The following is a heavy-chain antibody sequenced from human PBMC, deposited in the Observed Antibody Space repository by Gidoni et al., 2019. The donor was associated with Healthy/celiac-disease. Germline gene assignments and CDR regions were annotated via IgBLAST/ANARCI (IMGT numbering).Heavy chain of an antibody. V-gene: IGHV4-34*01. CDR1: GGSFSGYY. D-gene: IGHD6-6*01. Sequence: QVQLQQWGAGLLTPSETLSLTCAVYGGSFSGYYWSWIRQPPGKGLEWIGEINHSGSTNYNPSLKSRVTISVDTSKNQFSLKLSSVTAADTAVYYCARVAYSSSVDYWGQGTLVTVSS. CDR3: ARVAYSSSVDY. J-gene: IGHJ4*02. CDR2: INHSGST.